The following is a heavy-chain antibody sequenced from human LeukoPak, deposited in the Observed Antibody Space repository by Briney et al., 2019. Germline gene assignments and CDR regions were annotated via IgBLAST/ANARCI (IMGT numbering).Heavy chain of an antibody. CDR3: ARGPQYSSGWYDAWFDP. J-gene: IGHJ5*02. D-gene: IGHD6-19*01. V-gene: IGHV3-48*03. CDR2: ITSSGSAV. Sequence: PGGSLRLSCAASGFTFSSYEMNWVRQAPGKGLEWVSYITSSGSAVYYADSVKGRFTISRDNAKNSLYLQMNSLRAEDTAVYYCARGPQYSSGWYDAWFDPWGQGTLVTVSS. CDR1: GFTFSSYE.